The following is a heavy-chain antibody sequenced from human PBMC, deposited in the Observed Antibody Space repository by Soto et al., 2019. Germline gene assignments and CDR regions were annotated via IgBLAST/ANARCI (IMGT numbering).Heavy chain of an antibody. D-gene: IGHD2-21*02. V-gene: IGHV1-3*01. J-gene: IGHJ4*02. CDR3: ARSIVVVTAADY. Sequence: ASVKVSCKASGYIFTSYYIHWVRPAPGQGLEWMGWINAGNGNTKYSQKFQGRVTITRDTSASTAYMELSSLRSEDTAVYYCARSIVVVTAADYWGQGTLVTVSS. CDR1: GYIFTSYY. CDR2: INAGNGNT.